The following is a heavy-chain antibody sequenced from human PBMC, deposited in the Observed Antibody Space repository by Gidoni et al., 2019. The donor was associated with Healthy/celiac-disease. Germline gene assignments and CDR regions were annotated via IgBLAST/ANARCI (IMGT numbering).Heavy chain of an antibody. V-gene: IGHV3-33*01. CDR2: IWYDGSNK. CDR3: ARDDSSGWYY. CDR1: GFTFSSYG. D-gene: IGHD6-19*01. Sequence: QVQLVESGGGVVQPGRSLTLSCAASGFTFSSYGMHWVRQAPDKGLEWVAVIWYDGSNKYYADSVKGRFTISRDNSKNTLYLQMNSLRAEDTAVYYCARDDSSGWYYWGQGTLVTVSS. J-gene: IGHJ4*02.